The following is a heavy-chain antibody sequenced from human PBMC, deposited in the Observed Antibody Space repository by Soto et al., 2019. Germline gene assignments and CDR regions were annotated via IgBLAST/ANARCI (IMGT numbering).Heavy chain of an antibody. Sequence: ASVKVSCKASGYTFTSYYMHWVRQAPGQGLEWMGIINPSGGSTSYAQKFQGRVTMTRDTSTSTVYMELSSLRSEDTAVYYCARQLAGWGYSYGYALNAFDIWGQGTMVTVSS. CDR3: ARQLAGWGYSYGYALNAFDI. CDR1: GYTFTSYY. D-gene: IGHD5-18*01. V-gene: IGHV1-46*01. J-gene: IGHJ3*02. CDR2: INPSGGST.